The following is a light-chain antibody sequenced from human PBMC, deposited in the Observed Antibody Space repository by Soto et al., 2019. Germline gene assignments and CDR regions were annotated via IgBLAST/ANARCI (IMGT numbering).Light chain of an antibody. V-gene: IGLV2-14*01. CDR2: DVS. CDR1: SSDVDGYNY. Sequence: QSALTQPASVSGSPGQSITISCTGTSSDVDGYNYVSWYQQHPGKAPKLMIYDVSNRPSGVSNRFSGSKSGNTASLTISGLQAEDEADYYCSSYTSSSTWVFGGGTKLT. CDR3: SSYTSSSTWV. J-gene: IGLJ3*02.